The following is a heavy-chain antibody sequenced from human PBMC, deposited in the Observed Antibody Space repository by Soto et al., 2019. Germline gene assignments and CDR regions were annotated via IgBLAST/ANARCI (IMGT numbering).Heavy chain of an antibody. CDR2: ISYDGSNK. D-gene: IGHD6-19*01. CDR3: AKETDPYSSGWYGGDY. Sequence: QVQLVESGGGVVQPGRSLRLSCAASGFTFSSYGMHWVRQAPGKGLEWVAVISYDGSNKYYADSVKGRFTISRDNSKNTLDLQMNSLRAEDTAVYYCAKETDPYSSGWYGGDYWCQGTLGTVSS. CDR1: GFTFSSYG. J-gene: IGHJ4*02. V-gene: IGHV3-30*18.